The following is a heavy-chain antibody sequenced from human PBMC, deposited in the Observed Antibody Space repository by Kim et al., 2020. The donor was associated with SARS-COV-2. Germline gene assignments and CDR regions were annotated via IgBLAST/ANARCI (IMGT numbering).Heavy chain of an antibody. Sequence: SETLSLTCTVSGGSINSSISYWGWSRQPRGEVVECCDIFYYSGSTYYNPSLRSRVIIYVDTSKHQFSLKLSSVTAAATAVYYCAREVQLVFGRGYFDPRG. V-gene: IGHV4-39*02. CDR1: GGSINSSISY. CDR2: FYYSGST. D-gene: IGHD6-6*01. CDR3: AREVQLVFGRGYFDP. J-gene: IGHJ5*02.